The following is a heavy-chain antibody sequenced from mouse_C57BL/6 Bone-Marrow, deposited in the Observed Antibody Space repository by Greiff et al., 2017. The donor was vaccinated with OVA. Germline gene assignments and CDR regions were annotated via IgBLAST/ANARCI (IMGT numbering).Heavy chain of an antibody. J-gene: IGHJ2*01. CDR3: AGRGDYLAY. CDR1: GYTFTSYW. CDR2: IDPSDSYT. V-gene: IGHV1-50*01. D-gene: IGHD2-4*01. Sequence: QVQLQQPGAELVKPGASVKLSCKASGYTFTSYWMQWVKQRPGQGLEWIGEIDPSDSYTNYNQKFNGKATLTVDTSSNTAYMQLSSLTSEDSAVYDCAGRGDYLAYWGQGTTLTVSS.